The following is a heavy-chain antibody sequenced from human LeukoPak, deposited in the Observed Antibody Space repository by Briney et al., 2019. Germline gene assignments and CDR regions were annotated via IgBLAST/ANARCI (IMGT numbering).Heavy chain of an antibody. D-gene: IGHD3-22*01. J-gene: IGHJ4*02. CDR3: AKTHDYYYDSSGYTHYFDY. CDR2: ISGSGGST. Sequence: GGSLRLSCAASGFTFGSYAMSWVRQAPGKGLEWVSAISGSGGSTYYADSVKGRFTISRDNSKNTLYLQMNSLRAEDTAVYYCAKTHDYYYDSSGYTHYFDYWGQGTLVTVSS. V-gene: IGHV3-23*01. CDR1: GFTFGSYA.